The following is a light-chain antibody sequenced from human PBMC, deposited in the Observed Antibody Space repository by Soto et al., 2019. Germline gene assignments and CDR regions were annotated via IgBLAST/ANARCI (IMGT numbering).Light chain of an antibody. CDR3: QQSYSTPPT. CDR2: TAS. J-gene: IGKJ2*01. V-gene: IGKV1-39*01. CDR1: QYISNY. Sequence: DIKMTQSPSSLSASVGARVTITCRASQYISNYLNCDQQKSGTAPKLLIHTASTLQSGVPSRFSGRGSGPDFTLTISSVQPDDFAIYFCQQSYSTPPTFGQGTTLEIK.